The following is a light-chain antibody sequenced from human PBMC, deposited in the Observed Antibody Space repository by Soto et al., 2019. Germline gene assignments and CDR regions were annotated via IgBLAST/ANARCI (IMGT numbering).Light chain of an antibody. J-gene: IGLJ3*02. CDR3: GADHGIGSNFVYV. V-gene: IGLV9-49*03. CDR1: RVYSNYQ. CDR2: VGTGGTVG. Sequence: QSVLTQPPFASASPGASVTLTCTLRRVYSNYQVDWYQYRPGKGPRFVMRVGTGGTVGSKGDGIPDRFSVLGSGLNRYLTIKNIQEEDESDYHCGADHGIGSNFVYVFGGGTKLTVL.